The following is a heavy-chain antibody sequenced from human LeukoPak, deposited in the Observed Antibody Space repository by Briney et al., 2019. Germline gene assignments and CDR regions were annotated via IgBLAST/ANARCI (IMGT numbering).Heavy chain of an antibody. Sequence: GGSLRLSCAVSGFTFSNYAISWVRQAPGKGLKWVSVIYGDGSSYYADSVKGRFTISRDNSKNTLHLQMNSLRAEDTAVYYCARGEAVGYTVERLWWGQGTLVTVSS. CDR3: ARGEAVGYTVERLW. CDR2: IYGDGSS. V-gene: IGHV3-53*01. D-gene: IGHD5/OR15-5a*01. J-gene: IGHJ4*02. CDR1: GFTFSNYA.